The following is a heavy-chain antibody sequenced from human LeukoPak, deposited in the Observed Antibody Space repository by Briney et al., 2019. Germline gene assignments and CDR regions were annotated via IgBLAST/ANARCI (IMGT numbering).Heavy chain of an antibody. CDR3: ARGPIAVAGTPLGLLFDP. CDR2: ISAYNGNT. J-gene: IGHJ5*02. CDR1: GYTFTSYG. D-gene: IGHD6-19*01. V-gene: IGHV1-18*04. Sequence: ASVKVSCKASGYTFTSYGISWVRRAPGQGLEWMGWISAYNGNTNYAQKLQGRVTMTTDTSTSTAYMELRSLRSDDTAVYYCARGPIAVAGTPLGLLFDPWGQGTLVTVSS.